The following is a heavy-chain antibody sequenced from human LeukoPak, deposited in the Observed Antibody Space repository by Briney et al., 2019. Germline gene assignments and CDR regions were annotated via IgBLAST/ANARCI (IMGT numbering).Heavy chain of an antibody. CDR2: IYHSSNT. D-gene: IGHD2-2*01. CDR3: ESRDCSSSSCYRYYFEY. J-gene: IGHJ4*02. Sequence: PSETLSLTCTVSGCSISSSNYYWGWIRPPPGKGLKSIGSIYHSSNTYYNPALNRRVTISVDSSKNHLSLKLSSVIAADTDVYYCESRDCSSSSCYRYYFEYWGQGTLVTVSS. CDR1: GCSISSSNYY. V-gene: IGHV4-39*02.